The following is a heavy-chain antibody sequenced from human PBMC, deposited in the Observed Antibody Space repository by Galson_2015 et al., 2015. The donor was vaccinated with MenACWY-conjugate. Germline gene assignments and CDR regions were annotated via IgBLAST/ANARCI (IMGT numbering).Heavy chain of an antibody. CDR1: GFTFSSYG. Sequence: SLRLSCAASGFTFSSYGMHWVRQAPGKGLEWVAVIWYDGSNKYYADSVKGRFTISRDNSKNTLYLQMNSLRAEDTAVYYCARSYDSSGTDYWGQGTLVTVSS. CDR3: ARSYDSSGTDY. J-gene: IGHJ4*02. CDR2: IWYDGSNK. D-gene: IGHD3-22*01. V-gene: IGHV3-33*01.